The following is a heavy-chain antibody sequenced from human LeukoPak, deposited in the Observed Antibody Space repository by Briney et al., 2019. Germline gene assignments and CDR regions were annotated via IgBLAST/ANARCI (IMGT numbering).Heavy chain of an antibody. CDR2: INPNSGGT. CDR3: ARDKYFDYGDNAYFDY. V-gene: IGHV1-2*02. D-gene: IGHD4-17*01. J-gene: IGHJ4*02. CDR1: GYSFTGYY. Sequence: ASVKVSCKASGYSFTGYYMHWVRQAPGQGLGWMGWINPNSGGTKYAQKFQGRVTMTRDTSISTVYMELSRLRSDDTAVYYCARDKYFDYGDNAYFDYWGQGTLVTVSS.